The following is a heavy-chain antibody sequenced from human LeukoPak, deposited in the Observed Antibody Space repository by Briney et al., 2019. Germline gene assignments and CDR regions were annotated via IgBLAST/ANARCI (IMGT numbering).Heavy chain of an antibody. Sequence: AGGSLRLSCAASGFTFSSYGMHWVRQAPGKGLEWVAVIWYDGSNKYYADSVKGRFTISRDNSKNTLYLQMNSLRAEDTAVYYCAREGGGSGSSYYYYGMDVWGKGTTVTVSS. V-gene: IGHV3-33*01. J-gene: IGHJ6*04. D-gene: IGHD3-10*01. CDR2: IWYDGSNK. CDR1: GFTFSSYG. CDR3: AREGGGSGSSYYYYGMDV.